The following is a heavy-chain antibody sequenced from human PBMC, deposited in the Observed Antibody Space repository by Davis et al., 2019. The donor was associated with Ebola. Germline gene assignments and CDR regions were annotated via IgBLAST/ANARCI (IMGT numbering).Heavy chain of an antibody. D-gene: IGHD5-24*01. V-gene: IGHV4-34*01. J-gene: IGHJ3*02. Sequence: SETLSLTCAVYGGSFSGYYWSWIRQPPGKGLEWIGEINHSGSTNYNPSLTSRVTISGDTSKNQVSLKLTSVTAADTAVYYCARGGVEMATVPSDAFDIWGQGTSVTVSS. CDR3: ARGGVEMATVPSDAFDI. CDR2: INHSGST. CDR1: GGSFSGYY.